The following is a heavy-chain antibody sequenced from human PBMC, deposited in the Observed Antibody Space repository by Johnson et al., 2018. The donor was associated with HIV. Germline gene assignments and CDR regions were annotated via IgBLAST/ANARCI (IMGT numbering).Heavy chain of an antibody. J-gene: IGHJ3*02. CDR2: ISYDGSNK. V-gene: IGHV3-30*18. CDR1: GFTFSDHA. CDR3: AKCRGLGARGAFDI. Sequence: QVQLVESGGGVVQPGRSLRLSCAASGFTFSDHAMHWVRQAPGKGLEWVAVISYDGSNKYYADSVKGRFTISRDNSKNTLYLQMSSLRAEDTAVYYCAKCRGLGARGAFDIWGQGTMVTVSS. D-gene: IGHD5-12*01.